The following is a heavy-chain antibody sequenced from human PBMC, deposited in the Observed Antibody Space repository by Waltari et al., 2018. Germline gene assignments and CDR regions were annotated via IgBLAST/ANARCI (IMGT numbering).Heavy chain of an antibody. V-gene: IGHV4-34*01. CDR3: ARVSGTTGSVGY. J-gene: IGHJ4*02. D-gene: IGHD1-7*01. Sequence: QVQLQQWGAGLLKPSETLSLTCAVYGGSFSGYYWSWIRQPPGKGLEWIGEINHSGSTNYNPSLKSRVTISVDTSKNQFSLKLSSVTAADTAVYYCARVSGTTGSVGYWGQGTLVTVSS. CDR1: GGSFSGYY. CDR2: INHSGST.